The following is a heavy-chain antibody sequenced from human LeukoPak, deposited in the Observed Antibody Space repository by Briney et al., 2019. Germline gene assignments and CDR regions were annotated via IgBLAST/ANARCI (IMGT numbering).Heavy chain of an antibody. CDR3: ARRVTIFGVVELYYFDY. V-gene: IGHV4-39*01. Sequence: PSETLSLTCTVSGGPISSSSYYWGWIRQPPGKGLEWIGSIYYSGSTYYNPSLKSRVTISVDTSKNQFSLKLSSVTAADTAVYYCARRVTIFGVVELYYFDYWGQGTLVTVSS. CDR1: GGPISSSSYY. D-gene: IGHD3-3*01. CDR2: IYYSGST. J-gene: IGHJ4*02.